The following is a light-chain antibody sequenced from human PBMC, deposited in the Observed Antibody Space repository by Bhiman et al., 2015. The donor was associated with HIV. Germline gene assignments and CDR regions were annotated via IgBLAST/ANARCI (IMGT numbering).Light chain of an antibody. CDR1: SSDVGGYKH. V-gene: IGLV2-14*03. J-gene: IGLJ2*01. CDR2: DVS. Sequence: QSALTQPASVSGSPGQSITISCTGTSSDVGGYKHVSWYQQHPGKAPKLMIYDVSYRPSGVSNRFSGSKSGNTASLGITGLQTGDEADYSCGTWDSSLTAVVFGGGTKLTVL. CDR3: GTWDSSLTAVV.